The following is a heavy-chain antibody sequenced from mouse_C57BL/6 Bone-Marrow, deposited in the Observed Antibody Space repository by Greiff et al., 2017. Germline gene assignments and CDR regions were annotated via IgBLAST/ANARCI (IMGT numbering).Heavy chain of an antibody. D-gene: IGHD1-1*01. V-gene: IGHV1-18*01. CDR2: INPNNGGT. CDR1: GYTFTDYN. Sequence: LMEPGASVKIPCKASGYTFTDYNMDWVKQSHGKSLEWIGDINPNNGGTIYNQKFKGKATLTVDKSSSTAYMELRSLTSEDTAVYYCARPSYGFAYWGQGTLVTVSA. J-gene: IGHJ3*01. CDR3: ARPSYGFAY.